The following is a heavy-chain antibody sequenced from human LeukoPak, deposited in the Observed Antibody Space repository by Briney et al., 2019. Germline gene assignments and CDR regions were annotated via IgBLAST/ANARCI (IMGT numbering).Heavy chain of an antibody. CDR3: ATADWESFYFDS. V-gene: IGHV4-31*03. J-gene: IGHJ4*02. Sequence: PSETLSLTCTVSGGSFSRGGYYWNWIRQHPGKRLEWIGFTSYSEGTYYNPSLMSRITISVDRSQNQFSLKMRDVTAADTAVYFCATADWESFYFDSWGQGALVAVSS. CDR1: GGSFSRGGYY. D-gene: IGHD1-26*01. CDR2: TSYSEGT.